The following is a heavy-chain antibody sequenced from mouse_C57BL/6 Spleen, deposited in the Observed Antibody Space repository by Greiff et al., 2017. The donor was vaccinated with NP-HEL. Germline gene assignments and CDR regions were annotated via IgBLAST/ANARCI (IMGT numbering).Heavy chain of an antibody. CDR1: GFTFSSYG. CDR3: ARELGDD. CDR2: ISSGGSYT. Sequence: EVQLVESGGDLVKPGGSLKLSCAASGFTFSSYGMSWVRQTPDKRLEWVATISSGGSYTYYPDSVKGRFTIARDNAKNTLYLQMSSLKSEDTAMYDCARELGDDWGQGTTLTVSS. J-gene: IGHJ2*01. D-gene: IGHD4-1*01. V-gene: IGHV5-6*01.